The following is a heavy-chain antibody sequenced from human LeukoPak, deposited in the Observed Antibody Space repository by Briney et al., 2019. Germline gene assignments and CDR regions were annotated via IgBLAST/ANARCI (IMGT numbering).Heavy chain of an antibody. Sequence: PGGSLRLSCAASGFTFSSYAMSWVRQAPGQGLEWVSAISGSGGSTYYADYVKGRFTISRDNSKNTLYLQMNSLRAEDTAVYYCAKDAKWELHLSLAYWGQGTLVTVSS. CDR2: ISGSGGST. V-gene: IGHV3-23*01. D-gene: IGHD1-26*01. CDR1: GFTFSSYA. J-gene: IGHJ4*02. CDR3: AKDAKWELHLSLAY.